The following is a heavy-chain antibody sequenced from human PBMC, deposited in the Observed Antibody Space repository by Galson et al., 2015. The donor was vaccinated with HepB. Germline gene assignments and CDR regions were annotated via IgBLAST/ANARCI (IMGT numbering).Heavy chain of an antibody. Sequence: SVKVSCKASGGTFSSYTISWVRQAPGQGLEWMGRIIPILGIANYAQKFQGRVTITADKSTSTAYVELGSLRSEDTAVYYCARARYDILTGYSNWFDPWGQGTLVTVSS. CDR1: GGTFSSYT. J-gene: IGHJ5*02. CDR2: IIPILGIA. D-gene: IGHD3-9*01. CDR3: ARARYDILTGYSNWFDP. V-gene: IGHV1-69*02.